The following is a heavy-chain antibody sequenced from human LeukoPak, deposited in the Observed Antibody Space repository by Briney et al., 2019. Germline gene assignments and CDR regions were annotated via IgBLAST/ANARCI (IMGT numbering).Heavy chain of an antibody. CDR2: IYHSGST. J-gene: IGHJ6*03. D-gene: IGHD6-13*01. V-gene: IGHV4-38-2*02. Sequence: SETLSLTCTVSGYSISSDYYWGWIRQPPGKGLEWIGSIYHSGSTYYNPSLKSRVTISVDTSKNQFSLKLRSVTAADTAMYYCARTTEAHSWRTRYYDYYMDVWGKGTTVTVSS. CDR3: ARTTEAHSWRTRYYDYYMDV. CDR1: GYSISSDYY.